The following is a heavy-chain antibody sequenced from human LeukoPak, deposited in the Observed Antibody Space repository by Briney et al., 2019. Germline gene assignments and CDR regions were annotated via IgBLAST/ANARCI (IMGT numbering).Heavy chain of an antibody. V-gene: IGHV3-48*01. CDR2: ISSSSSTI. CDR3: ARVGNEYSSSWYGRIFDY. D-gene: IGHD6-13*01. J-gene: IGHJ4*02. CDR1: GFTFSSYS. Sequence: GGSLRLSCAASGFTFSSYSMNWVRQAPGKGLEWVSYISSSSSTIYYADSVKGRFAISRDNAKNSLYLQMNSLRAEDTAVYYCARVGNEYSSSWYGRIFDYWGQGTLVTVSS.